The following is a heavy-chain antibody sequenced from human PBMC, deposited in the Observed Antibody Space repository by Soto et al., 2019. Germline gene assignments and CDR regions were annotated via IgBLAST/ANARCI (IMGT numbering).Heavy chain of an antibody. CDR1: GFSFSGYN. V-gene: IGHV3-21*01. CDR3: ARVVYFDRSAYGL. J-gene: IGHJ3*01. D-gene: IGHD3-22*01. CDR2: ISGDSNYI. Sequence: GGSLRLSCAASGFSFSGYNMNWVRQAPGKGLEWVSSISGDSNYIYYADSVQGRFTISRDNAKNSVYLQMNSLRAEDTAVYYCARVVYFDRSAYGLWGQGTMVTV.